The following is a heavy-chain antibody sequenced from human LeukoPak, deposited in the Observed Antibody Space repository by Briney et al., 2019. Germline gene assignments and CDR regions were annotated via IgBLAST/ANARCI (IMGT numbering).Heavy chain of an antibody. CDR1: GFTFSSYW. CDR3: AELGITMIGGV. CDR2: IKQDGSEK. V-gene: IGHV3-7*01. Sequence: PGGALRLSCAASGFTFSSYWMSWVRQAPGKGREWVANIKQDGSEKYYVDSVKGRFTISRDNAKDSLYLQMNSLRAKDTAVYYCAELGITMIGGVWGKGTTVTISS. J-gene: IGHJ6*04. D-gene: IGHD3-10*02.